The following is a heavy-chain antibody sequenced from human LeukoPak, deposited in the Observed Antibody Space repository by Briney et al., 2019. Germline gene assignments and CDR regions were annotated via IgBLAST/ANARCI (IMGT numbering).Heavy chain of an antibody. CDR3: ARDSYYDSSGTY. CDR2: IIPIFGTA. D-gene: IGHD3-22*01. Sequence: ASVKVSCKASGGTFSSYAISWVRQAPGQGLEWMGGIIPIFGTANCAQKFQGGVTITADESTSTAYMELSSLRSEDTAVYYCARDSYYDSSGTYWGQGTLVTVSS. V-gene: IGHV1-69*01. J-gene: IGHJ4*02. CDR1: GGTFSSYA.